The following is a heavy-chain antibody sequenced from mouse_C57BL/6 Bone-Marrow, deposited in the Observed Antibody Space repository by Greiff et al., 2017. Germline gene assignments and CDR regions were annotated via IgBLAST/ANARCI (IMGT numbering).Heavy chain of an antibody. V-gene: IGHV5-17*01. CDR3: ARRAMMVTKWYFDV. J-gene: IGHJ1*03. D-gene: IGHD2-3*01. Sequence: DVQLVESGGGLVKPGGSLKLSCAASGFTFSGYGMHWVRQAPEKGLEWVAYISSGSSTIYYADTVKGRFTISRDNAKNTLFLQMTSLRSEDTAMYYCARRAMMVTKWYFDVWGTGTTVTVSS. CDR2: ISSGSSTI. CDR1: GFTFSGYG.